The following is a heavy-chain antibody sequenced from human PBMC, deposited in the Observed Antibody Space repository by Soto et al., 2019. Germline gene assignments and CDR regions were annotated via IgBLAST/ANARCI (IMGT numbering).Heavy chain of an antibody. CDR3: AALAGIGFDF. J-gene: IGHJ4*02. D-gene: IGHD2-21*01. CDR2: IDPEDGEA. CDR1: GYTFTEHY. V-gene: IGHV1-69-2*01. Sequence: ASVKVSCEVAGYTFTEHYIHWMRQAPGKGLQWMGLIDPEDGEALYAETFQGKVTITADTSVDTAYLEVTGLTSEDTAVYYCAALAGIGFDFWGQGSLVTVSS.